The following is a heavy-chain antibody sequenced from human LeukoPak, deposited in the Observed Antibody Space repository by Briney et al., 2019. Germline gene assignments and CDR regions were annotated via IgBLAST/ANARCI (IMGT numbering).Heavy chain of an antibody. J-gene: IGHJ3*01. CDR3: AKYDNAFDL. V-gene: IGHV3-30*18. D-gene: IGHD3-22*01. CDR1: GFTFRSFG. CDR2: VLYDGSKQ. Sequence: GGSLRLSCAASGFTFRSFGMHWVRQAPGKGLEWVASVLYDGSKQYYADSVKGRFTISRDNSKDTVSLQMSTLRPEDTAVYYCAKYDNAFDLWGQGTMVTVSS.